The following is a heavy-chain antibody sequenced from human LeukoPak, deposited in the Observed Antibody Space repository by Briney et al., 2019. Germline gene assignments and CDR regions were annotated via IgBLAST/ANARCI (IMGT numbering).Heavy chain of an antibody. V-gene: IGHV3-48*03. Sequence: GGSLRLSCAASGFTFSSYEMNWVRQAPGKGLEWVSYISSSGSTIYYADSVKGRFTISRDNAKNSLYLQMNSLKTEDTAVYYCTTDRQGDYVWGSYRPNWGQGTLVTVSS. CDR3: TTDRQGDYVWGSYRPN. D-gene: IGHD3-16*02. CDR1: GFTFSSYE. CDR2: ISSSGSTI. J-gene: IGHJ4*02.